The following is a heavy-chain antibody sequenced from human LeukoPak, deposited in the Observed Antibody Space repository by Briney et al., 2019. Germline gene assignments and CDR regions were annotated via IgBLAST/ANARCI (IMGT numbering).Heavy chain of an antibody. J-gene: IGHJ1*01. D-gene: IGHD2-15*01. V-gene: IGHV3-33*01. CDR3: ARDEGYCRGGSCYSAEYFQH. CDR1: GFTFSSYG. Sequence: PGRSLRLSCAASGFTFSSYGMRWVRQAPGKGLEWVAMIWYDGSSKYYADSVKGRFTISRDNSKNTLYLQMNSLRAEDTAVYYCARDEGYCRGGSCYSAEYFQHWGQGTLVTVSS. CDR2: IWYDGSSK.